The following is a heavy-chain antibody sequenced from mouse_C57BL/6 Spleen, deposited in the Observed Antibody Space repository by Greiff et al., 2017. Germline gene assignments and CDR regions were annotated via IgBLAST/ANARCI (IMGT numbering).Heavy chain of an antibody. CDR1: GFTFSSYG. CDR2: ISCGGSYT. CDR3: ARGDYYSSLGYYYAMDY. Sequence: EVQLQQSGGDLVKPGGSLKLSCAASGFTFSSYGMSWVRQTPDKRLEWVATISCGGSYTYYPDSVKGRFTISRDNAKNTLYLQMSSLKSEGTAMYYCARGDYYSSLGYYYAMDYWGQGTSVTVSA. J-gene: IGHJ4*01. D-gene: IGHD2-5*01. V-gene: IGHV5-6*01.